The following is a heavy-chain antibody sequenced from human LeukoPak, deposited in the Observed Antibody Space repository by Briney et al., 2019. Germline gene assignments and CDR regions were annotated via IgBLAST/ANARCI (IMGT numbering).Heavy chain of an antibody. V-gene: IGHV1-18*01. J-gene: IGHJ4*02. Sequence: ASVKVSCKASGYTFTSYGVSWVRQAPGQGLEWMGWISAYNGNTNYAQKLQGRVTMTTDTSMSTAYMELRSLRSDDTAVYYCAREAETTVAFDYWGQGTLVTVSS. CDR1: GYTFTSYG. CDR2: ISAYNGNT. D-gene: IGHD4-23*01. CDR3: AREAETTVAFDY.